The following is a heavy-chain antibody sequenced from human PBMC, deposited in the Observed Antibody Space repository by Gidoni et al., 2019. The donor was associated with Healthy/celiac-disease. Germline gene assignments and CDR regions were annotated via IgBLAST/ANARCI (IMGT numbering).Heavy chain of an antibody. J-gene: IGHJ4*02. CDR3: ARGGPYYYGSGSYPY. CDR1: GGSFSGYY. CDR2: INHSGST. Sequence: QVQLQQWGAGLLTPSETLSLTCAVYGGSFSGYYWSWIRQPPGKGLEWIGEINHSGSTNYNPSLKSRVTISVDTSKNQFSLKLSSVTAADTAVYYCARGGPYYYGSGSYPYWGQGTLVTVSS. D-gene: IGHD3-10*01. V-gene: IGHV4-34*01.